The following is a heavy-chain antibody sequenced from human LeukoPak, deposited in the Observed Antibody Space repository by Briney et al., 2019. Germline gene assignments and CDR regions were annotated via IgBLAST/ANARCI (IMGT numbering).Heavy chain of an antibody. CDR2: ISRSSSTI. CDR1: GFTFSSYS. J-gene: IGHJ6*04. D-gene: IGHD3-10*02. Sequence: PGRSLRLSCAASGFTFSSYSMNWVRQAPGKGLEWVSYISSSSSTTYISRSSSTIYYADSVKGRVTISRDNAKNSLYLQMNSLRAEDTAVYYCAELGITMIGGVWGKGTTVTISS. V-gene: IGHV3-48*01. CDR3: AELGITMIGGV.